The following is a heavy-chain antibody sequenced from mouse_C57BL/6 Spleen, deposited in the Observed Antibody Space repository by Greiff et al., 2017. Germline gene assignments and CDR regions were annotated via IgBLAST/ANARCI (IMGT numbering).Heavy chain of an antibody. D-gene: IGHD1-1*01. CDR2: IWTGGGT. V-gene: IGHV2-9-1*01. Sequence: VKLMESGPGLVAPSQSLSITCTVSGFSLTSYAISWVRQPPGKGLEWLGVIWTGGGTNYNSSLKSRLSISKDNSKSQVFLKINSLQTDDTARYYCARTYGSSTRAMDDWGQGTSVTVSS. J-gene: IGHJ4*01. CDR1: GFSLTSYA. CDR3: ARTYGSSTRAMDD.